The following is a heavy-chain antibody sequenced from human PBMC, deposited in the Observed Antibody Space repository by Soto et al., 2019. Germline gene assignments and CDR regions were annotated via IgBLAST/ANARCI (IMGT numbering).Heavy chain of an antibody. D-gene: IGHD4-17*01. CDR3: ARNYGDYFNY. J-gene: IGHJ4*02. CDR1: GGSISSSSYY. CDR2: IYYSGIT. V-gene: IGHV4-39*01. Sequence: SETLSLTFTVSGGSISSSSYYWGWIRQPPGKGLEWIGKIYYSGITYYNPSLKSRVTISVDTSKNQFSLRLTSVTAADTAIYYCARNYGDYFNYWGQGALVTVSS.